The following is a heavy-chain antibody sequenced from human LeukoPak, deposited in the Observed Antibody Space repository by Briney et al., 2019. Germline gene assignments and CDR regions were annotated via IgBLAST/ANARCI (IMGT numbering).Heavy chain of an antibody. CDR1: GYTFTSYG. D-gene: IGHD3-22*01. CDR2: ISAYNGNT. V-gene: IGHV1-18*01. CDR3: ARGGLSYDRSSYYYYYYMDV. J-gene: IGHJ6*03. Sequence: ASVKVSCKASGYTFTSYGISWVRQAPGQGLEWMGWISAYNGNTNYAQKLQGRVTMTTDTSTSTAYMELRSLRSDDTAVYYCARGGLSYDRSSYYYYYYMDVWGKGTTVTVSS.